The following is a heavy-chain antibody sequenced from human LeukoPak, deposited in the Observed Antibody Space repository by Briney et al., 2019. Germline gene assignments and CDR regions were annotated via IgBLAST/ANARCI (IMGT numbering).Heavy chain of an antibody. CDR3: AKDRYSSSGYFDL. CDR2: ISWNSGSI. D-gene: IGHD6-13*01. Sequence: PGGSLRLSCAASGFTFDDYAMHWVRQAPGKGLEWVSGISWNSGSIGYADSVKGRFTISRDNAKNSLYLQMNSLRAGDTALYYCAKDRYSSSGYFDLWGRGTLVTVSS. CDR1: GFTFDDYA. V-gene: IGHV3-9*01. J-gene: IGHJ2*01.